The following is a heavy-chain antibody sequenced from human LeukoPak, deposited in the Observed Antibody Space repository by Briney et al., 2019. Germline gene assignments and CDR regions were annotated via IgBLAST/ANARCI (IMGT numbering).Heavy chain of an antibody. CDR1: GGSISSSSYY. D-gene: IGHD6-19*01. V-gene: IGHV4-39*07. Sequence: SETLSLTCTVSGGSISSSSYYWGWIRQPPGKGLEWIGSIYYSGSTYYNPSLKSRVTISVDTSKNQFSLKLSSVTAADTAVYYCARVRYSSGWYVYYYYMDVWGKGTTVTISS. CDR2: IYYSGST. CDR3: ARVRYSSGWYVYYYYMDV. J-gene: IGHJ6*03.